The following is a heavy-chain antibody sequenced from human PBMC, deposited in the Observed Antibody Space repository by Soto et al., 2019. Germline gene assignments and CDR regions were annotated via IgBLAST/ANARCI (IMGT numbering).Heavy chain of an antibody. J-gene: IGHJ5*02. D-gene: IGHD3-3*01. V-gene: IGHV3-23*01. CDR3: AKDKSPDYDFWSGSNWFDP. CDR1: GFTFSSYA. CDR2: ISGSGGST. Sequence: GGSLRLSCAASGFTFSSYAMSWVRQAPGKGLEWASAISGSGGSTYYADSVKGRFTISRDNSKNTLYLQMNSLRAEDTAVYYCAKDKSPDYDFWSGSNWFDPWGQGTLVTVSS.